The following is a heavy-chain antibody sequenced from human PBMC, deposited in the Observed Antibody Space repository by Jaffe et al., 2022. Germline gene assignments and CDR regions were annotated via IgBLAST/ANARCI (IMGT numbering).Heavy chain of an antibody. CDR3: ARASSPCSSCNAEYFQH. CDR1: GFTFSSYW. J-gene: IGHJ1*01. D-gene: IGHD6-13*01. Sequence: EVQLVESGGGLVQPGGSLRLSCAASGFTFSSYWMSWVRQAPGKGLEWVANIKQDGSEKYYVDSVKGRFTISRDNAKNSLYLQMNSLRAEDTAVYYCARASSPCSSCNAEYFQHWGQGTLVTVSS. CDR2: IKQDGSEK. V-gene: IGHV3-7*05.